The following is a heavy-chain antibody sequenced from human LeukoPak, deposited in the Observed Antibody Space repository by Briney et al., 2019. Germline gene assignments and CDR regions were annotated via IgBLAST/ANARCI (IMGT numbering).Heavy chain of an antibody. V-gene: IGHV3-48*03. CDR2: ISSSGSTI. CDR3: ARVRSSRSIAAAPFDY. J-gene: IGHJ4*02. CDR1: GFTFSSYE. Sequence: GGSLRPSCAASGFTFSSYEMNWVRQAPGKGLEWVSYISSSGSTIYYADSVKGRFTISRDNAKNSLYLQMNSLRAEDTAVYYCARVRSSRSIAAAPFDYWGQGTLVTVSS. D-gene: IGHD6-13*01.